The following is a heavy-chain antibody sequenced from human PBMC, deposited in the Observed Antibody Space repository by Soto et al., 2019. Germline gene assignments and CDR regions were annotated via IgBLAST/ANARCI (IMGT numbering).Heavy chain of an antibody. CDR2: IRYDGSNI. Sequence: QVQLVESGGGVVKPGRSLRLSCAASGFTFSGYGMHWVRQAPGKGLEWVAIIRYDGSNIYYADSVKGRFTISRDNSKDTLFLQMNSLRAEDTAVYYCARDGVGATTYFGYFDYWGQGTLVTVSS. CDR1: GFTFSGYG. J-gene: IGHJ4*02. V-gene: IGHV3-33*01. CDR3: ARDGVGATTYFGYFDY. D-gene: IGHD1-26*01.